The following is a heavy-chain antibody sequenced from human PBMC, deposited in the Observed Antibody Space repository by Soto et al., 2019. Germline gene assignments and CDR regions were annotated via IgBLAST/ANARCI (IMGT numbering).Heavy chain of an antibody. CDR3: AKDLYYGSGSYGGGYYYYGMDV. CDR1: GFTFSSYG. Sequence: QVQLVESGGGVVQPGRSLRLSCAASGFTFSSYGMHWVRQAPGKGLEWVAVISYDGSNKYYADSVKGRFTISRDNSKNTLYLQMNSLRAEDTAVYYCAKDLYYGSGSYGGGYYYYGMDVWGQGTTVTVSS. J-gene: IGHJ6*02. D-gene: IGHD3-10*01. V-gene: IGHV3-30*18. CDR2: ISYDGSNK.